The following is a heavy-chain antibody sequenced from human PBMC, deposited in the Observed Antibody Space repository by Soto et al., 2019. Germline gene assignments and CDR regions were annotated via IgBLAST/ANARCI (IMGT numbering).Heavy chain of an antibody. CDR3: VRPNFGALTHFDF. J-gene: IGHJ4*02. D-gene: IGHD3-16*01. V-gene: IGHV5-51*01. CDR2: IFPGDSGT. CDR1: GYTFTNYW. Sequence: GESLKISCQAIGYTFTNYWIGWVRQTPGKGLEWMGIIFPGDSGTRYNPSFEGQVTVSADESISTAYLQWNTLKASDTAMYYCVRPNFGALTHFDFWGQGTLVTVSS.